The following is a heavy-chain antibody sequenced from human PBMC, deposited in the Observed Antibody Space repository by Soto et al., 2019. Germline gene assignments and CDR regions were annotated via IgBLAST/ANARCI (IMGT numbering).Heavy chain of an antibody. CDR3: AKDLYSLYYYRTLTHIFDS. Sequence: PGGSLRLSCAASVFTFTNYGMSWVRQAPGRGLEWVSTISGGGHDTYYADSVKGRFTISRDDSDDTLYLQMHSLRAEDTAVYSWAKDLYSLYYYRTLTHIFDSCGHGTLVTVSS. V-gene: IGHV3-23*01. CDR1: VFTFTNYG. D-gene: IGHD3-10*01. J-gene: IGHJ5*01. CDR2: ISGGGHDT.